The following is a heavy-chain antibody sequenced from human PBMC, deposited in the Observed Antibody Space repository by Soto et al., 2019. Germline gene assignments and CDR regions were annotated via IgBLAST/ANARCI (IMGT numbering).Heavy chain of an antibody. CDR3: SCFWVCNNSINDNNYGMDV. CDR2: IYPGDSDT. V-gene: IGHV5-51*01. CDR1: GYSFTRYW. D-gene: IGHD2-8*01. J-gene: IGHJ6*02. Sequence: PGESLKVSCKGSGYSFTRYWIGWVRQKPGKGLEWMGIIYPGDSDTRYSPSFQGQVTISADKSISTAYLQWSSLKASDTAMYYCSCFWVCNNSINDNNYGMDVWGQGTTVTVSS.